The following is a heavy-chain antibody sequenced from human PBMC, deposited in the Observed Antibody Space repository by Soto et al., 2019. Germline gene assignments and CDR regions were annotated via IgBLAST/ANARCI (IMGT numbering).Heavy chain of an antibody. V-gene: IGHV4-61*01. J-gene: IGHJ6*02. Sequence: PSETLSLTCTVSGGSVSSGSYYWSWIRQPPGKGLEWIGYIYYSGSTNYNPSLKSRVTISVDTSKNQFSLKLSSVTAADTAVYYCARGRRPGDYTPYYYYYGMDVWGQGTKVTVSS. CDR3: ARGRRPGDYTPYYYYYGMDV. CDR1: GGSVSSGSYY. D-gene: IGHD4-17*01. CDR2: IYYSGST.